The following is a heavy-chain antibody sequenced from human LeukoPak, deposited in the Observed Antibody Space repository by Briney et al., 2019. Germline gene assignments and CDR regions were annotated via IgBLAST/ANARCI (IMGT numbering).Heavy chain of an antibody. Sequence: PGGSLRLSCAAPGFNVSGTYMTWVRQAPGKGLEWVSVIYRGGSTYYAHSVKGRFTISRHNSRDTMYLQMNSLRTEDTAVYYCARTLRGGKFDYWGQGTLVTVSS. V-gene: IGHV3-53*04. D-gene: IGHD4-23*01. CDR3: ARTLRGGKFDY. J-gene: IGHJ4*02. CDR1: GFNVSGTY. CDR2: IYRGGST.